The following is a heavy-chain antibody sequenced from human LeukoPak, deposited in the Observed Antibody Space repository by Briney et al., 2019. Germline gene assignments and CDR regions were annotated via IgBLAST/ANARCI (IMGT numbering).Heavy chain of an antibody. CDR3: ARGDGYGFSYYFDY. Sequence: GASVKVSCKASGYTFTGYYMHWVRQAPGQGLEWMGWINPNSGGTNYVQKFQGRVTMTRDTSISTAYMELSRLRSDDTAVYYCARGDGYGFSYYFDYWGQGTLVTVSS. CDR2: INPNSGGT. J-gene: IGHJ4*02. V-gene: IGHV1-2*02. CDR1: GYTFTGYY. D-gene: IGHD5-24*01.